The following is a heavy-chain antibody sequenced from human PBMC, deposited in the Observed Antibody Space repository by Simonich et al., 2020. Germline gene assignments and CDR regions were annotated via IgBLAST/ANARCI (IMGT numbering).Heavy chain of an antibody. V-gene: IGHV1-2*02. D-gene: IGHD7-27*01. CDR2: INPNRGGT. CDR3: ARGRLTGDKGAFDI. CDR1: GYAFTGYY. Sequence: QVQLVQSGAEVKKPGASVKVSCKASGYAFTGYYMHWVRQAPGQGLGGMGWINPNRGGTNYAQKFQGRVTRTRDTSISTAYMELSRLRSDDTAVYYCARGRLTGDKGAFDIWGQGTMVTVSS. J-gene: IGHJ3*02.